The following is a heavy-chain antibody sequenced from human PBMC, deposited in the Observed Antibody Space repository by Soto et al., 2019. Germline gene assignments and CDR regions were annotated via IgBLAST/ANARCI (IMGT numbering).Heavy chain of an antibody. J-gene: IGHJ4*02. CDR1: GFIFSSYG. Sequence: GGSLRLSCAASGFIFSSYGMHWVRQAPGKGLEWVAGISYDGSNKYYADSVEGRVTISRDNSKNTVFLQMNSLRAEDTAVYYCAKDTYYYDSSGYYVFDNWGQGTLVTVSS. V-gene: IGHV3-30*18. D-gene: IGHD3-22*01. CDR2: ISYDGSNK. CDR3: AKDTYYYDSSGYYVFDN.